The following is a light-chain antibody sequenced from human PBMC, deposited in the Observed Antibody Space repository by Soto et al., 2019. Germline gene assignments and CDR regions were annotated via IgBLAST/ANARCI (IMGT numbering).Light chain of an antibody. CDR1: SSDVGDYNS. CDR3: SSYAGSNNYV. V-gene: IGLV2-8*01. J-gene: IGLJ1*01. CDR2: EVS. Sequence: QSALTQPPSASGSPGQSVTISCTGTSSDVGDYNSVSWYQHHPGKAPKLMIYEVSKRPSGVPDRFSGSKSANTASLTVSGLQADDEADYYCSSYAGSNNYVFGTGTKLTVL.